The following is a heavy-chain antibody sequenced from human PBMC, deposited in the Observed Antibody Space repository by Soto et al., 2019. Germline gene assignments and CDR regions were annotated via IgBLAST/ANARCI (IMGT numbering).Heavy chain of an antibody. Sequence: QVQLQQWGAGLLKPSETLSLTCAVNGGSLTGYYWSWIRQPPGKGLEWIGEIKDGGSTNDSPSLRGRATISSDTSNNQFSLKLNSVTAADTAVYYCARGQEGIVATHWDQGALVTVSS. CDR3: ARGQEGIVATH. CDR1: GGSLTGYY. V-gene: IGHV4-34*04. CDR2: IKDGGST. D-gene: IGHD5-12*01. J-gene: IGHJ4*02.